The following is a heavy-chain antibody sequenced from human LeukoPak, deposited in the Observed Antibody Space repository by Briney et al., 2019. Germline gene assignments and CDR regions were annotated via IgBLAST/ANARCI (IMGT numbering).Heavy chain of an antibody. D-gene: IGHD1-14*01. CDR2: FDPEDGET. V-gene: IGHV1-24*01. CDR3: ATAIRRRAEAFDI. Sequence: ASVKVSCKVSGYTLTELSMLWVRQAPGKGLEWMGGFDPEDGETIYAQKFQGRVTMTEDTSTDTAYMELSSLRSEATAVYYCATAIRRRAEAFDIWGQGTMVTVSS. J-gene: IGHJ3*02. CDR1: GYTLTELS.